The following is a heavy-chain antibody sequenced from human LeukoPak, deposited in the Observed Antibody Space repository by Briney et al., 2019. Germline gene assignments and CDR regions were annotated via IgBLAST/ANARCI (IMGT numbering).Heavy chain of an antibody. CDR2: SSDGGRT. V-gene: IGHV4-38-2*01. D-gene: IGHD1-26*01. CDR1: GYSISSDYY. Sequence: SETLSLTCAVSGYSISSDYYWGWIRQPPGKGLEWIGGSSDGGRTYYSRSLRSRVTTSVDTSKNEVSLKLGSVTAADRAVYYCAGIVGNIEVFDYWGQGTLVTVSS. CDR3: AGIVGNIEVFDY. J-gene: IGHJ4*02.